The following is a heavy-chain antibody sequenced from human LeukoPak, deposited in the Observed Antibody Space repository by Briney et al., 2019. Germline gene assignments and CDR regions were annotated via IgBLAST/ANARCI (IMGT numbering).Heavy chain of an antibody. V-gene: IGHV4-59*12. CDR2: IDDSGRT. CDR1: GGSISRYY. J-gene: IGHJ6*02. CDR3: ARGHIVVVPAATDSYYYYGMDV. Sequence: SETLSLTCTVSGGSISRYYWSWIRQPPGKGLEWIGYIDDSGRTNYNPSLKSRVTISVATSKNQFSLKLSSVTAADTAVYYCARGHIVVVPAATDSYYYYGMDVWGQGTTVTVSS. D-gene: IGHD2-2*01.